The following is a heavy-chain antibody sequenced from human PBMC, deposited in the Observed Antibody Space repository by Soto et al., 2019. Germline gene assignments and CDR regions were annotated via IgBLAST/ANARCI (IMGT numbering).Heavy chain of an antibody. Sequence: PVGSLRLSCAASGFTFSSCAMGWVRQAPGKGLEWVSDIIDSGGSTYYADSVKGRFTISRDNSKSTLYLQMNSLRAEDMALYYCAKGRSYYYYYGVDVWGQGTTVTVSS. CDR2: IIDSGGST. CDR1: GFTFSSCA. V-gene: IGHV3-23*01. J-gene: IGHJ6*02. CDR3: AKGRSYYYYYGVDV.